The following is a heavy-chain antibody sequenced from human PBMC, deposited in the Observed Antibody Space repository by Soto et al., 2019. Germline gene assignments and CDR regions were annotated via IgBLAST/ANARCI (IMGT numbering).Heavy chain of an antibody. V-gene: IGHV3-30-3*01. CDR3: AKCTSTSCHLGSDY. Sequence: QVQLVESGGGVVQPGRSLRLSCAASGFIFSNYAMNWVRQAPGKGLEWVALISYDGNNNYYTDSVKGRFTISRDNSKSALYLQLNSLRPEDTAVYFCAKCTSTSCHLGSDYWGQGPLVSVSS. D-gene: IGHD2-2*01. CDR1: GFIFSNYA. J-gene: IGHJ4*02. CDR2: ISYDGNNN.